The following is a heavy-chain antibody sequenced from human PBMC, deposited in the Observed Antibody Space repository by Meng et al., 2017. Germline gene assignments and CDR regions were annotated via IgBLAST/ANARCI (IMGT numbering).Heavy chain of an antibody. CDR1: GYTFTSYA. CDR2: INAGNGNT. CDR3: ARDKLKTFDP. Sequence: QVPLVQSGAEVKKPRASVEVSCKASGYTFTSYAMHWVRQAPGQRLEWMGWINAGNGNTKYSQKFQGRVTITRDTSASTAYMELSSLRSEDTALYYCARDKLKTFDPWGQGTLVTVSS. V-gene: IGHV1-3*01. J-gene: IGHJ5*02.